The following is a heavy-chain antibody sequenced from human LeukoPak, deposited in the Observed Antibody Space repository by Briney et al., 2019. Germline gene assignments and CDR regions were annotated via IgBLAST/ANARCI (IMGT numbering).Heavy chain of an antibody. V-gene: IGHV3-48*03. J-gene: IGHJ6*03. Sequence: GGSLRLSCAASGFTFSSYEMNWVRQAPGKGLEWVSYISSSDNTKHYADSVKGRFTICRDNAQNSLYLQMNSLGAEDTAVYYWARGQIAYYYMDVWGKGTTVTISS. CDR2: ISSSDNTK. CDR3: ARGQIAYYYMDV. D-gene: IGHD2-21*01. CDR1: GFTFSSYE.